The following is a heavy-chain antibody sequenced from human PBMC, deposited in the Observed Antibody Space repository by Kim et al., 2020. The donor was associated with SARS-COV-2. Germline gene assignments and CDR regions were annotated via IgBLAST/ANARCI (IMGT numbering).Heavy chain of an antibody. Sequence: KYYADYVKGRFTIHRDNSKKPLYLQMNSLRAEDTAVYYCAKIGWGNPQDSWGQGTLVTVSS. CDR2: K. J-gene: IGHJ4*02. V-gene: IGHV3-33*06. D-gene: IGHD2-8*02. CDR3: AKIGWGNPQDS.